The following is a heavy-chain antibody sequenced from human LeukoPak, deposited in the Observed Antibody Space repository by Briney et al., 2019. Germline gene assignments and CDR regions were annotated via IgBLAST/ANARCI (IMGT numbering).Heavy chain of an antibody. V-gene: IGHV4-39*01. CDR3: ARHGVSSGSLFDP. J-gene: IGHJ5*02. Sequence: TSQTLSLTCTVSGGSISSSSYYWGWIRQPPGKGLEWIGSIYYSGSTYYNPSLKSRVTISVDTSKNQFSLKLSSVTAADTAVYYCARHGVSSGSLFDPWGQRTLVTVSS. D-gene: IGHD6-25*01. CDR1: GGSISSSSYY. CDR2: IYYSGST.